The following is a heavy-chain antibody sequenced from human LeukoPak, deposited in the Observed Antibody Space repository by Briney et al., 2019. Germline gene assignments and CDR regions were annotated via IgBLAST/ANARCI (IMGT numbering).Heavy chain of an antibody. CDR2: IWYDGSDK. V-gene: IGHV3-33*01. CDR3: ATDQGIY. D-gene: IGHD6-13*01. CDR1: GFTFSNYG. Sequence: GGSLRLSCAASGFTFSNYGTHWVRQAPGKGLEWVAVIWYDGSDKYFADSVKGRFTISRDNSKNTLYLQMNSLRAEDTAVYYCATDQGIYWGQGTLVTVSS. J-gene: IGHJ4*02.